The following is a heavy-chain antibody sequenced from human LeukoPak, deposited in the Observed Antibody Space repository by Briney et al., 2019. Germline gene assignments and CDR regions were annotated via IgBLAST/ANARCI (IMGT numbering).Heavy chain of an antibody. CDR2: IHYSGST. CDR3: ARGGGSSYGRFDY. Sequence: SETLSLTCTVSGGSINNYYWSWIRQPPGKGRELIGYIHYSGSTNYNPSLKSRVTISVDTSKNQFSLRLSSVTAADTAVYYCARGGGSSYGRFDYWGQGTLVTVSS. V-gene: IGHV4-59*01. D-gene: IGHD5-18*01. CDR1: GGSINNYY. J-gene: IGHJ4*02.